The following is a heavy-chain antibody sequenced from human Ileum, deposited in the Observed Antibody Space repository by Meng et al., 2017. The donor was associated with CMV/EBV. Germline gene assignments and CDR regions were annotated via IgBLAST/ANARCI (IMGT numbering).Heavy chain of an antibody. CDR3: ARAAARGVPVDY. V-gene: IGHV4-4*07. J-gene: IGHJ4*02. Sequence: QGHVQESGPRLVKPSEPWLLTCPVSSVSISNYYWTWIRQSAVKGLEFIGRVHFTGGIDYNPSLMSRVTMSVDTSRNQLSLNVKSVTAADTAVYYCARAAARGVPVDYWGQGILVTVSS. CDR2: VHFTGGI. CDR1: SVSISNYY. D-gene: IGHD3-10*01.